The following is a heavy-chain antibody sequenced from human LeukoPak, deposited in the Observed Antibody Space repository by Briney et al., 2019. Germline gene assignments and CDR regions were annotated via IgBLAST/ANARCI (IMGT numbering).Heavy chain of an antibody. Sequence: PGGSLRLSCAASGFSFRSYGMHWVRQAPGKGLEWVAVIWYDGSNKYYADSVKGRFTISRDNSKNTLYLQMNSLRAEDTAVYYCARMVKYSSSWYSDHWGQGILVTVSS. CDR3: ARMVKYSSSWYSDH. CDR1: GFSFRSYG. D-gene: IGHD6-13*01. V-gene: IGHV3-33*01. J-gene: IGHJ4*02. CDR2: IWYDGSNK.